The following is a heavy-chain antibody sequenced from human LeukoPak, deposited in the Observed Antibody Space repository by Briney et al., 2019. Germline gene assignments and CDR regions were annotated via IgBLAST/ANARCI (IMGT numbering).Heavy chain of an antibody. J-gene: IGHJ5*01. CDR2: ISGSGAGT. CDR1: GFSFGDYG. Sequence: GGSLRLSCTASGFSFGDYGMSWVRQAPGKGLEWVSDISGSGAGTYYADSVKGRFTISRDNSKNTLYLQMSSLGADDTAVYYCAKLTDSWGQGTLVSVSS. V-gene: IGHV3-23*01. CDR3: AKLTDS.